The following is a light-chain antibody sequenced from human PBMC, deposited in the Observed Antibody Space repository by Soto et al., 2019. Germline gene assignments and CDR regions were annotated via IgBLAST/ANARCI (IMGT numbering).Light chain of an antibody. CDR3: SSYTSSSTLYV. Sequence: QSVLTQPASVSGSPGQSITISCTGTSSDVGGYNYVSWYQQHPGKAPKLMIYDVSNRPSGVSSRFSGSKSGNTASLTISGLQAEDEADYYYSSYTSSSTLYVFGTGTKVTVL. J-gene: IGLJ1*01. V-gene: IGLV2-14*01. CDR2: DVS. CDR1: SSDVGGYNY.